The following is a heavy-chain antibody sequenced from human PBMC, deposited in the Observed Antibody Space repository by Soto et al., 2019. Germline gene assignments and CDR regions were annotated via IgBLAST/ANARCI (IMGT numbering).Heavy chain of an antibody. CDR1: GYIFTNYW. CDR2: IHPGDADI. D-gene: IGHD3-3*01. Sequence: GESLKISCQTSGYIFTNYWIAWVRQVPGEGPEWMGIIHPGDADIRYSPSVQGQVTISADESIGTAYLQWGSLKAADTAMYYCARRYYDHYYYGMDVWGQGTTVTSP. V-gene: IGHV5-51*01. CDR3: ARRYYDHYYYGMDV. J-gene: IGHJ6*02.